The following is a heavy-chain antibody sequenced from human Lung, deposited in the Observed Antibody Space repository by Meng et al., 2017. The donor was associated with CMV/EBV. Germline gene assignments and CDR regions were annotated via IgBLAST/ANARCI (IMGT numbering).Heavy chain of an antibody. V-gene: IGHV3-43D*04. Sequence: GESXKISCAASGFSFDDYAMHWVRQAPGKGLEWVSLITWDGISTYYADSVKGRFTISRDNSKNFLYLEMHSLRAEDSAFYYCAKDNDYDSSGYYVDYWGHRTLVTVSS. CDR1: GFSFDDYA. J-gene: IGHJ4*03. D-gene: IGHD3-22*01. CDR2: ITWDGIST. CDR3: AKDNDYDSSGYYVDY.